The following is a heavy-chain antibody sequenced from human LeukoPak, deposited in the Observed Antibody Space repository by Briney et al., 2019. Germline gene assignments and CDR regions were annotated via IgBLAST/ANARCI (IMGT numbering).Heavy chain of an antibody. CDR3: AREGGFGGSGSYYTH. D-gene: IGHD3-10*01. Sequence: GASVKVSCKASGYTFTGYYMHWVRQAPGQGLEWMGWINPNSGVTNYAQKFQGRVTMTRDTSISTAYMELSRLRSDDTAVYYCAREGGFGGSGSYYTHWGQGTLVTVSS. CDR1: GYTFTGYY. CDR2: INPNSGVT. V-gene: IGHV1-2*02. J-gene: IGHJ4*02.